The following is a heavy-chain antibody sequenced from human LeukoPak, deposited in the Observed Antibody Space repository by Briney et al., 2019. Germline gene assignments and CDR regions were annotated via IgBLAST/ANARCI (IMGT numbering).Heavy chain of an antibody. D-gene: IGHD3-22*01. CDR1: GGSFSGYY. CDR3: ARSYDSSGFFDY. J-gene: IGHJ4*02. V-gene: IGHV4-34*01. Sequence: PSETLSLTCAVYGGSFSGYYWSWIRQPPGKGLEWIGEINHSGSTNYNPSPKSRVTISVDTSKNQFSLKLSSVTAADTAVYYCARSYDSSGFFDYWGQGTLVTVSS. CDR2: INHSGST.